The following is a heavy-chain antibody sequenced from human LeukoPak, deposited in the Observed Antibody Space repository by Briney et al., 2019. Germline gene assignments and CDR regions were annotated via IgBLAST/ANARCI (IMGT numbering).Heavy chain of an antibody. CDR2: IYPGDSDT. D-gene: IGHD5-24*01. V-gene: IGHV5-51*01. Sequence: GESLKISCKGSGYSFNGYWIAWVRQMPGKGLELMGIIYPGDSDTRYSPSFQGQVTISADKSISTAYLQWSSLKASDTAMYYCARRLNHGYTPDYWGQGTLVTVSS. CDR1: GYSFNGYW. J-gene: IGHJ4*02. CDR3: ARRLNHGYTPDY.